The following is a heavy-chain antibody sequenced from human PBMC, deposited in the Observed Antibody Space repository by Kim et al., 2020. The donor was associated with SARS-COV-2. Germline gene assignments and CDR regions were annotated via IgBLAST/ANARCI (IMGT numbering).Heavy chain of an antibody. D-gene: IGHD2-2*01. J-gene: IGHJ4*02. CDR3: ARSPTGSRGLSYFDY. CDR2: IYPGDSDT. V-gene: IGHV5-51*01. CDR1: GYTFTNYW. Sequence: GESLKISCKGSGYTFTNYWIGWVRQMPGKGLEWMGIIYPGDSDTRYSPSFQGQVTISADKSINTAYVQWSSLKASDTGLYYCARSPTGSRGLSYFDYWGQGTLVTVSS.